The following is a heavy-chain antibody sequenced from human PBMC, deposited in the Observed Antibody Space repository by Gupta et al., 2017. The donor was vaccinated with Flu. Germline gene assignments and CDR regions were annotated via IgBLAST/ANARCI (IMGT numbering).Heavy chain of an antibody. J-gene: IGHJ3*02. CDR3: AQGPMYDFCSAGAFDI. CDR2: ISYDGSKK. Sequence: QVQLVESGGGVVQPGRSLRLSCADSGFTFRRYGMHWVRQAPGKGLEWVAVISYDGSKKYYAESVKGRVTISRDKSKNTVYLQMNSLRAEDTAVYYCAQGPMYDFCSAGAFDIWGQGTMVTVSS. V-gene: IGHV3-30*18. D-gene: IGHD3-3*01. CDR1: GFTFRRYG.